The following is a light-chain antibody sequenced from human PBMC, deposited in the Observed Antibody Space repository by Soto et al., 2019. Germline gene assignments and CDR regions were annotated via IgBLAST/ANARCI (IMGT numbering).Light chain of an antibody. V-gene: IGLV2-14*01. CDR1: SSDVGDYNY. CDR2: GVS. CDR3: SSYTAPNTLV. Sequence: QSALTQPASVSGSPGQSITISCTGTSSDVGDYNYVSWYQQHPGKAPKLIIYGVSNRPSGISNRFSGSKSGNTASLTVSGLQEEDEDDYYCSSYTAPNTLVFGGGTKLTVL. J-gene: IGLJ2*01.